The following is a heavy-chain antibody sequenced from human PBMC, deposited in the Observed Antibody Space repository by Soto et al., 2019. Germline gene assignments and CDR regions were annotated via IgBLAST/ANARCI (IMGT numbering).Heavy chain of an antibody. CDR1: GFTFSSYG. CDR2: IWYDGSNK. Sequence: QVQLVESGGGVVQPGRSLRLSCAASGFTFSSYGMHWVRQAPGKGLEWVAVIWYDGSNKYYADSVKGRFTISRDNSKNTLYLQMNSLRAEDTAVYYCARDQNTAMVTAYNWFDPWGRGTLVTVSS. D-gene: IGHD5-18*01. J-gene: IGHJ5*02. V-gene: IGHV3-33*01. CDR3: ARDQNTAMVTAYNWFDP.